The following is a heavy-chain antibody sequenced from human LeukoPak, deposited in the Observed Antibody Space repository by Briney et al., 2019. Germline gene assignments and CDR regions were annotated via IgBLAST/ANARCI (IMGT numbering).Heavy chain of an antibody. CDR1: GFTFSTYA. CDR3: ARDED. Sequence: GGSLRLSCAASGFTFSTYAMSWVRQAPGKGLEWVSAIGDTTYYADSVKGRFTISRDNSKNTLYLQMNSLRAEDTAVYYCARDEDWGQGTLVTVSS. J-gene: IGHJ4*02. CDR2: IGDTT. V-gene: IGHV3-23*01.